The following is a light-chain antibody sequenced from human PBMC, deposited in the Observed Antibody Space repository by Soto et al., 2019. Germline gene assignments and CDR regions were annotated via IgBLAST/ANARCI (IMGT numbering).Light chain of an antibody. CDR1: SSNFGAPYD. V-gene: IGLV1-40*01. CDR3: RSSYSTLTTSV. CDR2: GNN. J-gene: IGLJ3*02. Sequence: QSVLTQPPSVSGAPGQRITISCTGSSSNFGAPYDAHWYQHLPGTAPQLLIYGNNNRPSGVPDRFSGSKSGSSASLAITGVQEDDEGDDYYRSSYSTLTTSVFGGGTKLTVL.